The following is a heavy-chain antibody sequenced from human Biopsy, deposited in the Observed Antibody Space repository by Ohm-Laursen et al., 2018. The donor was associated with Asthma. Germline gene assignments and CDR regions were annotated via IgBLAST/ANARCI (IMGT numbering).Heavy chain of an antibody. CDR1: GGTFNTYV. CDR2: ISSVFGTT. CDR3: ARKAGSCISRTCYSLDF. Sequence: SSVKVSCKALGGTFNTYVIGWVRQAPGQGLEWMGGISSVFGTTTYPQKFQDRVTITADDSTSTFYMELSSLRSEDTAVYYCARKAGSCISRTCYSLDFWGQGTLVTVSS. J-gene: IGHJ4*02. V-gene: IGHV1-69*13. D-gene: IGHD2-2*01.